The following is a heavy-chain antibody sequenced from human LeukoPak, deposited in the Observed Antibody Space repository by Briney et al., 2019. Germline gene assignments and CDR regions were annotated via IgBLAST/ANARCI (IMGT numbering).Heavy chain of an antibody. J-gene: IGHJ5*02. CDR2: INHSGST. CDR1: GGSFSGYY. CDR3: ARDGRPYRWFDP. D-gene: IGHD1-1*01. Sequence: SETLSLTCAVYGGSFSGYYWSWIRQPPGKGLEWIGEINHSGSTNYNPSLKSRVTTSVDTSKNQFSLKLSSVTAADTAVYYCARDGRPYRWFDPWGQGTLVTVSS. V-gene: IGHV4-34*01.